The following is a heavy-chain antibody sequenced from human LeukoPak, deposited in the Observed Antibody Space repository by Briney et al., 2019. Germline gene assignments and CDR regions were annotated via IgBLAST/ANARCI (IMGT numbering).Heavy chain of an antibody. D-gene: IGHD2-21*01. V-gene: IGHV3-21*04. J-gene: IGHJ6*02. CDR1: GFTFSSYT. CDR3: AKDVAAGYYYYYGMDV. Sequence: GGSLRLSCAASGFTFSSYTMNWVRQAPGKGLEWVSSLSGTGRYIYYADLMKGRFTISRDNAKNSLYLQMNSLRAEDTAVYYCAKDVAAGYYYYYGMDVWGQGTTVTVSS. CDR2: LSGTGRYI.